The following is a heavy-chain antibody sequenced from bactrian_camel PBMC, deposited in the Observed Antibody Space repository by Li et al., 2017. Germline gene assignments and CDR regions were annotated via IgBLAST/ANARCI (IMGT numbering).Heavy chain of an antibody. CDR2: IDENGRP. D-gene: IGHD7*01. CDR3: AAVYAPCGGRLTEPEFGY. Sequence: HVQLVESGGGSVQTGGSLNLSCALSGDDYGRYCMTWFRQSPGQQREGVAAIDENGRPTYADSVQGRFTISRDAAEKTVFLQMNSLGLVDTAMYCCAAVYAPCGGRLTEPEFGYWGQGTQVTVS. CDR1: GDDYGRYC. V-gene: IGHV3S53*01. J-gene: IGHJ6*01.